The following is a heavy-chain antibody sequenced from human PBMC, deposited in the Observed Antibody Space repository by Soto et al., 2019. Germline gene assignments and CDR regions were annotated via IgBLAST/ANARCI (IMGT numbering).Heavy chain of an antibody. D-gene: IGHD3-10*01. V-gene: IGHV3-23*01. CDR2: ISGSGDRT. CDR3: LKDDGGSPSTPPL. CDR1: GITISNYP. Sequence: EVQLLESGGGLVQPGGSLRLSCAASGITISNYPMSWVRQAPGKGLEWVSGISGSGDRTYYADSAKGRFTISKDISTNSLSLQVDSLGVDDTAVYFCLKDDGGSPSTPPLWGQGTLVTVSS. J-gene: IGHJ4*02.